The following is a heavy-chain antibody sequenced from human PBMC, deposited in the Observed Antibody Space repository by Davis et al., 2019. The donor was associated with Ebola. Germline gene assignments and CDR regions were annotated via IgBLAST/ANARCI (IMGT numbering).Heavy chain of an antibody. CDR1: GGSFSGYY. Sequence: SETLSLTCAVYGGSFSGYYWSWIRQPPGKGLEWIGEINHSGSTNYNPSLKSRVTISVDKSKNQFSLKLSSVTAADTAVYYCARQRGDYSNYVSHWFDPWGQGTLVTVSS. CDR2: INHSGST. J-gene: IGHJ5*02. V-gene: IGHV4-34*01. D-gene: IGHD4-11*01. CDR3: ARQRGDYSNYVSHWFDP.